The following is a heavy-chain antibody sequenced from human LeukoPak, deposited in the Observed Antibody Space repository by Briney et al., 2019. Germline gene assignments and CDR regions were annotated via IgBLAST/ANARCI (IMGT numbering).Heavy chain of an antibody. D-gene: IGHD3-9*01. Sequence: PGGSLRLSCAASGFTFSSYAMHWVRQAPGKGLEWVAVISYDGSNKYYADSVKGRFTISRDNSKNTLYLQMNSLGAEDTAVYYCARGSDILTGYTPDYWGQGTLVTVSS. CDR1: GFTFSSYA. CDR2: ISYDGSNK. J-gene: IGHJ4*02. CDR3: ARGSDILTGYTPDY. V-gene: IGHV3-30-3*01.